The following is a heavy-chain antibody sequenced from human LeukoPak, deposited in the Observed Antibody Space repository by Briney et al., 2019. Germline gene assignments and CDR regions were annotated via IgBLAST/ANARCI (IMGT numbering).Heavy chain of an antibody. J-gene: IGHJ5*02. Sequence: PSETLSLTCTVSGGSISSGSYYWSWIRQPPGKGLEWIGYIYYSGSTNYNPSLKSRVTISVDTSKNQFSLKLSSVTAADTAVYYCARGNYGSENWFDPWGQGTLVTVSS. CDR1: GGSISSGSYY. V-gene: IGHV4-61*01. CDR2: IYYSGST. CDR3: ARGNYGSENWFDP. D-gene: IGHD3-10*01.